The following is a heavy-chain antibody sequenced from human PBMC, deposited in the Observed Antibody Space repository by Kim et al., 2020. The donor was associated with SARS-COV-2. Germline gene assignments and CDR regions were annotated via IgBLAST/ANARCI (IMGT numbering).Heavy chain of an antibody. CDR3: ARGRSGPGGSSASDY. V-gene: IGHV1-8*01. J-gene: IGHJ4*02. D-gene: IGHD6-6*01. Sequence: QKFQGRVTMTRNTSISTAYMELSSLRSEDTAVYYCARGRSGPGGSSASDYWGQGTLVTVSS.